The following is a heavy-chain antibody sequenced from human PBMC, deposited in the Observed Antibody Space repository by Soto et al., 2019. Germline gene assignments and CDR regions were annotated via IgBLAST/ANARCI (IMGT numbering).Heavy chain of an antibody. D-gene: IGHD1-26*01. CDR2: IYYDGTT. Sequence: QLQVQESGPGLMKPSETLSLTCTVSGGSISSSSYYWGWIRQSPGKGLEWIGNIYYDGTTYYNPSLKSRVTISVDTSKNQFSLKLSSVTAADAAVYFCARRLDWERCFDLWGRGTLVTVSS. J-gene: IGHJ2*01. CDR1: GGSISSSSYY. V-gene: IGHV4-39*01. CDR3: ARRLDWERCFDL.